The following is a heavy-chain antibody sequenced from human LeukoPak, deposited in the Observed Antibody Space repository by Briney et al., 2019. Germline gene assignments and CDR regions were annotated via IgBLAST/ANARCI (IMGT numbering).Heavy chain of an antibody. Sequence: GASVKVSCKASGYTFTSYDINWVRQATGQGLEWMGWMNPNSGNTGYAQKFQGRVTMTRNASISTAYMELSSLRSEDTAVCYCARGTIGCTNGVCSCYYYGMDVWGQGTTVTVSS. J-gene: IGHJ6*02. V-gene: IGHV1-8*01. CDR2: MNPNSGNT. CDR1: GYTFTSYD. CDR3: ARGTIGCTNGVCSCYYYGMDV. D-gene: IGHD2-8*01.